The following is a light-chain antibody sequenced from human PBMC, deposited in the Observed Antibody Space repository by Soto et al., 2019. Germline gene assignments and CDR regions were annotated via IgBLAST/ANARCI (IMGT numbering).Light chain of an antibody. Sequence: IQLTQSPSSLSASVGDSVTITCRASQDISSHLAWYQQKPGKAPKVLIYAASTLESGIPSRFSGSGSGTDFPLTISSLQAEDFATYYCQQVKSFLPLTFGGGTKVEIK. CDR1: QDISSH. J-gene: IGKJ4*01. CDR2: AAS. CDR3: QQVKSFLPLT. V-gene: IGKV1-9*01.